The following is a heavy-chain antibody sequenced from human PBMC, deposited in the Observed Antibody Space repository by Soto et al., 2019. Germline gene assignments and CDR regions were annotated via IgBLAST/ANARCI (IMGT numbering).Heavy chain of an antibody. J-gene: IGHJ6*02. CDR3: ARSEGGIAAAGIYYYYGMDV. V-gene: IGHV3-21*01. CDR2: ISSSSSYI. CDR1: GFTFSSYS. D-gene: IGHD6-13*01. Sequence: GGSLRLSCAASGFTFSSYSMNWVRQAPGKGLEWVSSISSSSSYIYYADYVKGRFTISRDNAKNSLYLQMNSLRAEDTAVYYCARSEGGIAAAGIYYYYGMDVWGQGTTVTVSS.